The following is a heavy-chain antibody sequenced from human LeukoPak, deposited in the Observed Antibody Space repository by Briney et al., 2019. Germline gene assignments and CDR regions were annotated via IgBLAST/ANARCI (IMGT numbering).Heavy chain of an antibody. V-gene: IGHV3-64*01. CDR1: GFTFRSYN. CDR3: ARDGYISAAFEY. CDR2: ISSNGGST. J-gene: IGHJ4*02. Sequence: GGSLRLSCAASGFTFRSYNMHWVRQAPGKGLEYVSTISSNGGSTYYANSVKGRFTISRDNSKNTLYLQMGSLRAEDMAVYYCARDGYISAAFEYWGQGALVTVSS. D-gene: IGHD2-2*02.